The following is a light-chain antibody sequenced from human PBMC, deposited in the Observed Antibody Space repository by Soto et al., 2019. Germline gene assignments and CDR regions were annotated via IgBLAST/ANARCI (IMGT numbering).Light chain of an antibody. CDR3: QSYDSSLRGVV. CDR2: GDT. CDR1: SSNIGGGYD. Sequence: QSVLTQPPSVSGAPGQRVTISCTGGSSNIGGGYDVHWYQHLPGAVPKLLIYGDTNRPSGVPDRFSASKSGTSASLAITGLQAEDEADYYCQSYDSSLRGVVFGGGTKLTVL. J-gene: IGLJ3*02. V-gene: IGLV1-40*01.